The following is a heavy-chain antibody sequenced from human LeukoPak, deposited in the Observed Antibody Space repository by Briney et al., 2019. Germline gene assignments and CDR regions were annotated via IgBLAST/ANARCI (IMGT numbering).Heavy chain of an antibody. Sequence: GGSRRLSCAASGFTFSSYDMHWVRQATGKGLEWVSAVGTAGDTYYPGSVKGRFTISRENAKNSLYLQMNSLRAGDTAVYYCARGTGTTYDDAFDIWGQGTMVTVSS. CDR3: ARGTGTTYDDAFDI. J-gene: IGHJ3*02. CDR2: VGTAGDT. D-gene: IGHD1-1*01. CDR1: GFTFSSYD. V-gene: IGHV3-13*01.